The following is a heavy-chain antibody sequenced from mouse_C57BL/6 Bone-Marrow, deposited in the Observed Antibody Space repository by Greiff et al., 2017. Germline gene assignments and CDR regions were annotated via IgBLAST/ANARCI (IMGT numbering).Heavy chain of an antibody. J-gene: IGHJ4*01. V-gene: IGHV5-4*03. CDR3: ASMDY. CDR1: GFTFSSHA. CDR2: ISDGGSYT. Sequence: EVKLVESGGGLVKPGGSLKLSCAASGFTFSSHAMSWVRQTPEKRLEWVATISDGGSYTYYPDNVKGRFTISRDNAKNNLYLQMSHLKSEDTAMYYCASMDYWGQGTSVTVSS.